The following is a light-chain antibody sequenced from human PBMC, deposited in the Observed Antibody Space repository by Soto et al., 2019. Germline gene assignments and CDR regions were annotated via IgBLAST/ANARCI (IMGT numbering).Light chain of an antibody. Sequence: QSVLTQPPSVSAGPGHNVTISCSGRRXNIGEYYVSWYQQLPGSAPKLLNYHNPNPPSGIHDRFSGSKSGTSATLGITGLQAGDEADYCSGTWDTSLSGGVFGSGTKVTV. CDR3: GTWDTSLSGGV. V-gene: IGLV1-51*01. J-gene: IGLJ6*01. CDR1: RXNIGEYY. CDR2: HNP.